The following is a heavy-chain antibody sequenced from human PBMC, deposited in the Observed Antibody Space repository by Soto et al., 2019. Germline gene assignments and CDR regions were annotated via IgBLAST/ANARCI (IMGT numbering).Heavy chain of an antibody. CDR2: IYYSGST. V-gene: IGHV4-39*01. J-gene: IGHJ4*02. Sequence: SETLSLTCTVSGGSISSSSYYWGWIRQPPGKGLEWIGSIYYSGSTYYNPSLKSRVTISVDTSKNQFSLKLSSVTAADTAVYYCARRNADSSSWYSFYFDYWGQGTLVTVSS. D-gene: IGHD6-13*01. CDR1: GGSISSSSYY. CDR3: ARRNADSSSWYSFYFDY.